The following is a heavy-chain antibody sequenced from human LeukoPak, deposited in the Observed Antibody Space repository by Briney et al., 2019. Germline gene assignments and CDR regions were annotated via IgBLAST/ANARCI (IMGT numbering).Heavy chain of an antibody. D-gene: IGHD2-15*01. CDR1: GGSINNYY. CDR2: IYTRGST. Sequence: PSETLSLTCTVSGGSINNYYWSWIRQPAGKGLEWIGRIYTRGSTNYNPSLKSRVTMSVDTSKNQFSLKLSSVTAADTAVYYCARGLYCRADTSSGGDAFDIWGQGTMFSVSS. V-gene: IGHV4-4*07. J-gene: IGHJ3*02. CDR3: ARGLYCRADTSSGGDAFDI.